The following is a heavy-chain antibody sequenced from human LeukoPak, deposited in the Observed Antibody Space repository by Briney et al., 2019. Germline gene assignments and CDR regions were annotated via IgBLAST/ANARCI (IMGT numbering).Heavy chain of an antibody. CDR1: GGSFSGYY. Sequence: SETLSLTCAVYGGSFSGYYWSWIRQPPGKGLEWIGEINHSGSTNHNPSLKSRVTISVDTSKNQFSLKLSSVTAADTAMYYCARVVVAATPVPFFDYWGQGTLVTVSS. CDR3: ARVVVAATPVPFFDY. CDR2: INHSGST. V-gene: IGHV4-34*01. D-gene: IGHD2-15*01. J-gene: IGHJ4*02.